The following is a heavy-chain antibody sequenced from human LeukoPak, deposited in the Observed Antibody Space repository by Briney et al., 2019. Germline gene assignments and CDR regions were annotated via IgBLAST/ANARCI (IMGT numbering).Heavy chain of an antibody. Sequence: SETLSLTCTVSGGSISSSSYYWGWIRQPPGKGLEWIGSIYYSGSTYYNPSLKSRVTISVDTSKNQFSLQLNSVTPEDTAVYYCARTSSSSVDYWGQGTLVTVSS. J-gene: IGHJ4*02. CDR1: GGSISSSSYY. V-gene: IGHV4-39*07. CDR2: IYYSGST. CDR3: ARTSSSSVDY. D-gene: IGHD6-6*01.